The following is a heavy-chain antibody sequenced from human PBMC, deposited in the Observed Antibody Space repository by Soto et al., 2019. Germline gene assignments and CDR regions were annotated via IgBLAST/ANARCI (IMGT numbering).Heavy chain of an antibody. D-gene: IGHD1-1*01. V-gene: IGHV3-13*05. CDR1: GFTFSSYD. CDR3: ARGRSGGIQLEDYWYFDL. CDR2: IGTAGDP. J-gene: IGHJ2*01. Sequence: EVQLVESGGGLVQPGGSLRLSCAASGFTFSSYDMHWVRQATGKGLEWVSAIGTAGDPYYPGSVKGRFTISRENAKNSLYLQMNSLRAGDTAVYYCARGRSGGIQLEDYWYFDLWGRGTLVTVSS.